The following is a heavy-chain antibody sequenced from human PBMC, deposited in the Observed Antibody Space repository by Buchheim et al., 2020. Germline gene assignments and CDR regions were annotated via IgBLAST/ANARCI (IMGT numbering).Heavy chain of an antibody. Sequence: QVQLVESGGGVVQPGRSLRLSCEGSGFTFSSYCMHWVRQAPGKGLEWVAVIGKDGSIKYYVDSVRGRFTISRDNSKNMLYLQMNSLRNEDTAVYYCAKEAYDGSGTYDYWGQGTL. CDR3: AKEAYDGSGTYDY. J-gene: IGHJ4*02. V-gene: IGHV3-30*18. D-gene: IGHD3-10*01. CDR2: IGKDGSIK. CDR1: GFTFSSYC.